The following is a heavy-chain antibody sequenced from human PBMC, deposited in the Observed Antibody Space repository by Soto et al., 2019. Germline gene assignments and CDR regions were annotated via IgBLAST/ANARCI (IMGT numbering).Heavy chain of an antibody. V-gene: IGHV6-1*01. CDR1: GDSVSSNSSA. CDR2: TYYRSRWYN. J-gene: IGHJ6*03. D-gene: IGHD1-7*01. Sequence: PSQTLSLTCAISGDSVSSNSSAWNWIRPSPSRGLEWLGRTYYRSRWYNDYAVSVRSRITVNPDTSKNQFSLQLTSVTPEDTAVYYCAGTTSHYWYYMDVWGKGTTVTVSS. CDR3: AGTTSHYWYYMDV.